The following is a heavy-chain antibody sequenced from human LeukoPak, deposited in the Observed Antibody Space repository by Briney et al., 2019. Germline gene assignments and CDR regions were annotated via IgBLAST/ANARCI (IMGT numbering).Heavy chain of an antibody. CDR1: GYTFINYA. V-gene: IGHV1-46*01. Sequence: ASVKVSCKASGYTFINYAIHWVRQAPGQGLEWMGIINPSGGSTSYAQKFQGRVTMTRDTSTSTVYMELSSLRSEDTAVYYCARALGDSSGFDAFDIWGQGTMVTVSS. D-gene: IGHD3-22*01. CDR2: INPSGGST. CDR3: ARALGDSSGFDAFDI. J-gene: IGHJ3*02.